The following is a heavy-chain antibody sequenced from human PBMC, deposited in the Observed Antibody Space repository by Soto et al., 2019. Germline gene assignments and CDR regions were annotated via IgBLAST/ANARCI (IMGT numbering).Heavy chain of an antibody. CDR1: GYNFIYYP. J-gene: IGHJ6*02. Sequence: ASVKVSCKASGYNFIYYPLHWVRQAPGQRLEWMGWINLGNGNTDYSQKFQGRVAITRDTSASIAYMELSSLRSEDTAVYYCAKWGVCSTSCPPVAGHYYGMDVWGQ. CDR2: INLGNGNT. V-gene: IGHV1-3*01. D-gene: IGHD2-2*01. CDR3: AKWGVCSTSCPPVAGHYYGMDV.